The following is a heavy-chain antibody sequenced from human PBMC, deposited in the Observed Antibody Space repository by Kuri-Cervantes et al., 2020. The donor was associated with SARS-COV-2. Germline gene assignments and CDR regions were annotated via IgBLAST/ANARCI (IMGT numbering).Heavy chain of an antibody. CDR1: GGSISSYY. CDR2: IYYSGST. V-gene: IGHV4-59*01. J-gene: IGHJ6*02. D-gene: IGHD3-3*01. Sequence: GSLRLSCTVSGGSISSYYWSWIRQPPGKGLEWIGYIYYSGSTNYNPSLKSRVTISVDTSKNQFSLKLSSVTAADTAVYYCARIGSYDFWSGYPSRPQYYYYYGMDVWGQGTTVTVSS. CDR3: ARIGSYDFWSGYPSRPQYYYYYGMDV.